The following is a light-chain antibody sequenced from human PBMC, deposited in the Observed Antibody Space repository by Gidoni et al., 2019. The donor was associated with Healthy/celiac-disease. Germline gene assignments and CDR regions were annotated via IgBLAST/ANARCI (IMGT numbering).Light chain of an antibody. J-gene: IGLJ2*01. CDR2: GKN. CDR1: SLRSYY. V-gene: IGLV3-19*01. Sequence: SSELTQDHAVSVALGQTVRITCQGDSLRSYYASWYQPKPGQALVLVIYGKNNRPSGIPDRFSGSSSGNTASLTITGAQAEDEADYYCNSRDSSGNHVVFGGGTKLTVL. CDR3: NSRDSSGNHVV.